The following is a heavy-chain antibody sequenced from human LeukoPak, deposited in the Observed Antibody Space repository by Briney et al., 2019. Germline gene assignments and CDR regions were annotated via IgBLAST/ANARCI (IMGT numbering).Heavy chain of an antibody. V-gene: IGHV4-59*01. Sequence: SEALSLTCTVSGGSISSYYWSWIRQPPGKGLEWIGYIYYSGSTNYNPSLKSRVTISVDTSKNQFSLKLSSVTAADTAVYYCARSAGYSYGFGAFLYWGQGTLVTVSS. J-gene: IGHJ4*02. CDR1: GGSISSYY. CDR2: IYYSGST. D-gene: IGHD5-18*01. CDR3: ARSAGYSYGFGAFLY.